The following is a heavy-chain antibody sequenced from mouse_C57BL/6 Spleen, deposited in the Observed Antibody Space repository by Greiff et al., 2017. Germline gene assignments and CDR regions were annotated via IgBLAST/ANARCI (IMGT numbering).Heavy chain of an antibody. J-gene: IGHJ4*01. CDR3: ARDFYYYGSSYDAMDY. Sequence: QVQLQQPGAELVKPGASVKMSCKASGYTFTSYWITWVKQRPGQGLEWIGDIYPGSGSTNYNEKFKSKDTLTVDTSSSTAYMQLSSLTSEDSAVYYCARDFYYYGSSYDAMDYWGQGTSVTVSS. D-gene: IGHD1-1*01. CDR1: GYTFTSYW. V-gene: IGHV1-55*01. CDR2: IYPGSGST.